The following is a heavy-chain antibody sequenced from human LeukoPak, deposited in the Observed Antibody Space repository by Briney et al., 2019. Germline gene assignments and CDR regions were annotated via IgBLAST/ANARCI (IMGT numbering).Heavy chain of an antibody. V-gene: IGHV4-59*01. CDR3: AREAAAAGSFDY. CDR1: GGSISFYY. Sequence: SETLSLTCTVSGGSISFYYWSCIRQPPGKGLEWIGYISYSGSTNYNPSLKSRVTISVDTSKNQFSLKLSSVTAADTAVYYCAREAAAAGSFDYWGQGTLVTVSS. D-gene: IGHD6-13*01. CDR2: ISYSGST. J-gene: IGHJ4*02.